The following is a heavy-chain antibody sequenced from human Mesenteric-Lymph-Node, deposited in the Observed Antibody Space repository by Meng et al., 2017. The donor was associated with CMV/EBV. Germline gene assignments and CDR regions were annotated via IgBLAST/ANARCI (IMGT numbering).Heavy chain of an antibody. D-gene: IGHD2-2*01. CDR3: ARGPIVPAAYEYSSWEFDY. V-gene: IGHV1-69*10. Sequence: SVKVSCKASGCTFSSYAISWVRQAPGQGLEWMGGIIPILGIANYGQKFQGRVTITADKTTSTAYMELSSLRSEDTAVYYCARGPIVPAAYEYSSWEFDYWGQGTLVTVSS. J-gene: IGHJ4*02. CDR2: IIPILGIA. CDR1: GCTFSSYA.